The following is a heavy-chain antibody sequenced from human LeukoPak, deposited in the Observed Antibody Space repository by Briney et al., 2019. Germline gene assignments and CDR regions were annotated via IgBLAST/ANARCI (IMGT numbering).Heavy chain of an antibody. D-gene: IGHD6-6*01. CDR3: AKDQTPRLVEGGEVDY. J-gene: IGHJ4*02. Sequence: GGSLRLSCAASGFTFSSYGMHWVRQAPGKGLEWVAVISYDGSNKYYADSVKGRFTISRDNSKNTLYLQMNGLRAEDTAVYYCAKDQTPRLVEGGEVDYWGQGTLVTVSS. CDR1: GFTFSSYG. CDR2: ISYDGSNK. V-gene: IGHV3-30*18.